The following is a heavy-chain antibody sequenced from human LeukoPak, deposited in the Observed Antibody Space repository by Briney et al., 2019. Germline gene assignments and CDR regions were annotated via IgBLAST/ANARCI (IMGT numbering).Heavy chain of an antibody. Sequence: GGSLRLSCAASGFTFSSYGMHWVRQAPGKGLEWVAVISYDGSNKYYADSVKGRFTISRDNAKNSLYLQMNSLRAEDTAVYYCAKDVGDGYNLGYYFDYWGQGTLVTVSS. CDR1: GFTFSSYG. CDR2: ISYDGSNK. V-gene: IGHV3-30*18. CDR3: AKDVGDGYNLGYYFDY. D-gene: IGHD5-24*01. J-gene: IGHJ4*02.